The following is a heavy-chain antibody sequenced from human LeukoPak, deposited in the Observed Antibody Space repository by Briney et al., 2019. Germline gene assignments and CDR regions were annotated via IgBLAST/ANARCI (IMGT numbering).Heavy chain of an antibody. CDR3: AKSLRGAVAGSY. D-gene: IGHD6-19*01. CDR2: ITGSGDST. V-gene: IGHV3-23*01. J-gene: IGHJ4*02. CDR1: GFTFSNYA. Sequence: GGSLRLSCAASGFTFSNYAMSWVRQAPGKGLEWVSLITGSGDSTYYADSVKSRFTISRDNSKNTLYLQMNSLRAEDTAVYYCAKSLRGAVAGSYWGQGTLVTVSS.